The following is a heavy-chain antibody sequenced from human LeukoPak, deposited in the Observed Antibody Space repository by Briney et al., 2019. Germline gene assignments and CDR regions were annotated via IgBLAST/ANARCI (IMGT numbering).Heavy chain of an antibody. J-gene: IGHJ6*03. CDR1: GGSISSDY. CDR2: IYTSGST. D-gene: IGHD2-2*02. Sequence: PSETLSLTCTVSGGSISSDYWSWIRQPAGKGLEWIGRIYTSGSTNYNPSLKSRVTMSVDTSKNQFTLKLSSVTAADTAVYYCAREGYQLLYDYYYYYMDVWGKGTTVTVSS. V-gene: IGHV4-4*07. CDR3: AREGYQLLYDYYYYYMDV.